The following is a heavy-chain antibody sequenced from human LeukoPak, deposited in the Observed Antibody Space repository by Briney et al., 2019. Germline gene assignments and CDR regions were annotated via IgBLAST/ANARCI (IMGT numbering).Heavy chain of an antibody. J-gene: IGHJ4*02. V-gene: IGHV1-2*02. Sequence: ALVKVSCKASGYTFTGYYMHWVRQAPGQGLEWMGWINPNSGGTNYAQKFQGRVTMTRDTSISTAYMELSRLRSDDTAVYYCARRGGYNWNYGIGPYWGQGTLVTVSS. CDR3: ARRGGYNWNYGIGPY. CDR1: GYTFTGYY. D-gene: IGHD1-7*01. CDR2: INPNSGGT.